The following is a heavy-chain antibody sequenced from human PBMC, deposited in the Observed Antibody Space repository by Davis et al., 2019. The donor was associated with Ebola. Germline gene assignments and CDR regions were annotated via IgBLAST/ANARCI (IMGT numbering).Heavy chain of an antibody. J-gene: IGHJ6*02. CDR3: ARDSGQRNSYYDFWSGYYSPTGYYGMDV. CDR2: ISSSSSTI. CDR1: GFTFSSYS. D-gene: IGHD3-3*01. Sequence: PGGSLRLSCAASGFTFSSYSMNWVRQAPGKGLEWVSYISSSSSTIYYADSVKGRFTISRDNAKNSLYLQMNSLRDEDTAVYYCARDSGQRNSYYDFWSGYYSPTGYYGMDVWGQGTTVTVSS. V-gene: IGHV3-48*02.